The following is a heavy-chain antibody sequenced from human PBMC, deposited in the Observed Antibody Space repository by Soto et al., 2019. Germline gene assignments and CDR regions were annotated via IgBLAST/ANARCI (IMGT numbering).Heavy chain of an antibody. CDR2: INAGEGYT. Sequence: QVHLVQSGAEVKHPGASVRVSCKASGITYSTYAIHWVRQAPGQGLEWMGWINAGEGYTRYSQDFQGRVTLTTVTSASTTYMDLSNLTFEDTAVYYCAGAISGYVTWGQGTQVTVSS. CDR3: AGAISGYVT. CDR1: GITYSTYA. V-gene: IGHV1-3*01. J-gene: IGHJ5*02. D-gene: IGHD5-12*01.